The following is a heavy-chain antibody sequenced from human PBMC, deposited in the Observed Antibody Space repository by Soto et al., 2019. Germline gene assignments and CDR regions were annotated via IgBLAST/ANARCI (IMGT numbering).Heavy chain of an antibody. CDR1: GFSFDDFA. J-gene: IGHJ5*02. CDR2: ITWNSVST. Sequence: QLVESGGGLVQPGGSLRLSCVASGFSFDDFAMHWVRQAPGKGLEWISGITWNSVSTDYANSVQGRFTVSRDNAKNSLYLQMSSLTTEDTALYFCAKERVRFLDAWGQGTRVTVSS. D-gene: IGHD3-3*01. CDR3: AKERVRFLDA. V-gene: IGHV3-9*01.